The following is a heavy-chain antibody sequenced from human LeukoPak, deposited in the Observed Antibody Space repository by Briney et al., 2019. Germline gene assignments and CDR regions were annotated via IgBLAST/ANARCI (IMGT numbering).Heavy chain of an antibody. D-gene: IGHD7-27*01. V-gene: IGHV3-23*01. CDR3: AMSNDGWSTGDGS. Sequence: PGGSLRLSCAASGFTYCNYAMSWVRQAPGQGLEWVSAISSSNERTYYADSVKGRFTISRDNSKDTLYLQMNSLRAEDTAVYYCAMSNDGWSTGDGSWGQGTLVTVSS. CDR2: ISSSNERT. J-gene: IGHJ5*02. CDR1: GFTYCNYA.